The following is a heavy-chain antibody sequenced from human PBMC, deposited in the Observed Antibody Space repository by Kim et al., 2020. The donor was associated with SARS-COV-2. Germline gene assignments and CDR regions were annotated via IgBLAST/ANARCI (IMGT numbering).Heavy chain of an antibody. CDR2: INTDESTI. CDR3: ARVSFGEFDP. V-gene: IGHV3-74*01. D-gene: IGHD3-16*01. Sequence: GGSLRLSCEASGFTLSNYWMHWVRQAPGKGLVWVSRINTDESTINYADSVKGRFTISRDTAQNTLYLQMNSLRVEDTAVYYCARVSFGEFDPWGQGTLVTVSS. J-gene: IGHJ5*02. CDR1: GFTLSNYW.